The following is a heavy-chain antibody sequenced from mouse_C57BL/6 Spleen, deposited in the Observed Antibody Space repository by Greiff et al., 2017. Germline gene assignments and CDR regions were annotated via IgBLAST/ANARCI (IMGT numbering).Heavy chain of an antibody. CDR2: IRGGGGNN. J-gene: IGHJ2*01. D-gene: IGHD1-1*01. V-gene: IGHV5-9*01. CDR3: ARQGDYYGYYFDY. Sequence: EVKLVESGGGLVKPGGSLTLSCAASGFTFSSYTMSWVRQTPAKRLEWVATIRGGGGNNYYPDSVKGRFTISRDNAKNHLYLQKCGLRSEDTALYCGARQGDYYGYYFDYWGQGTTLTVSS. CDR1: GFTFSSYT.